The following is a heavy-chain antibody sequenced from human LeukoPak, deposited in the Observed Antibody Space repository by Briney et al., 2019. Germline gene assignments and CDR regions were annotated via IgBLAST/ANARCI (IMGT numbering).Heavy chain of an antibody. Sequence: GGSLRLSCAAYGFTFSNAWMSWVRQAPGKGLEWVGRIKSKTDGGTTDYAAPVKGRFTISRDDSKNTLYLQMNSLKTEDTAVYYCTTDKNYDYVWGSYRIDYWGQGTLVTVFS. V-gene: IGHV3-15*01. CDR1: GFTFSNAW. CDR2: IKSKTDGGTT. J-gene: IGHJ4*02. CDR3: TTDKNYDYVWGSYRIDY. D-gene: IGHD3-16*02.